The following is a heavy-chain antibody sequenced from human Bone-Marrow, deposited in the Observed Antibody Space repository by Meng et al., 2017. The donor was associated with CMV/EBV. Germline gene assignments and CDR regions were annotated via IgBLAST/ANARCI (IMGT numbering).Heavy chain of an antibody. V-gene: IGHV3-30*18. Sequence: SDFTFSSYGMHWVRQAPGKGLEWVALISYDGSNKYYADSVKGRFTISRDNSKNMLYLQMNSLGAEDTAIYYCAKDPAAYSASSPGYWGQGTLVTVSS. CDR3: AKDPAAYSASSPGY. CDR1: DFTFSSYG. J-gene: IGHJ4*02. CDR2: ISYDGSNK. D-gene: IGHD1-26*01.